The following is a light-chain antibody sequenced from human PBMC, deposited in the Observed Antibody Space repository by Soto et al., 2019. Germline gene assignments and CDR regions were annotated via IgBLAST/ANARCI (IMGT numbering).Light chain of an antibody. Sequence: QSVLTQPPSSSGTPGQKVFISCSGSISNIGGTNYAYWYQQLPGAAPKLLMHSNNLRPSGVPERISGSKFGTAASLAISGLRSEDEAVYYCASWDDRLGDVIFGGGTK. CDR3: ASWDDRLGDVI. CDR2: SNN. CDR1: ISNIGGTNY. V-gene: IGLV1-47*02. J-gene: IGLJ2*01.